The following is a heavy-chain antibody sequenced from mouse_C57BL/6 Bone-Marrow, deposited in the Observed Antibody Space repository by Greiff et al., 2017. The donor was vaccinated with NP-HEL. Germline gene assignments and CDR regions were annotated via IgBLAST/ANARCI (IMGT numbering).Heavy chain of an antibody. CDR3: ARDTYYDYDGWFAY. CDR1: GFTFSSYA. V-gene: IGHV5-4*01. CDR2: ISDGGSYT. Sequence: EVKLEESGGGLVKPGGSLKLSCAASGFTFSSYAMSWVRQTPEKRLEWVATISDGGSYTYYPDNVKGRFTISRDNAKNNLYLQMSHLKSEDTAMYYCARDTYYDYDGWFAYWGQGTPVTVSA. D-gene: IGHD2-4*01. J-gene: IGHJ3*01.